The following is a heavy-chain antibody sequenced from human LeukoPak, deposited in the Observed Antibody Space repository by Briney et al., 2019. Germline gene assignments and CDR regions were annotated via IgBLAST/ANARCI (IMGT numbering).Heavy chain of an antibody. D-gene: IGHD2-8*01. CDR2: INHSGST. Sequence: SETLSLTCAVYGVSFSGYYWSWIRQPPGKGLEWIGEINHSGSTNYNPSLKSRVTISVDTSKNQFSLKLSSVTAADTAVYYCARARWYCTNGVCYRSWFDPWGQGTLVTVSS. J-gene: IGHJ5*02. V-gene: IGHV4-34*01. CDR3: ARARWYCTNGVCYRSWFDP. CDR1: GVSFSGYY.